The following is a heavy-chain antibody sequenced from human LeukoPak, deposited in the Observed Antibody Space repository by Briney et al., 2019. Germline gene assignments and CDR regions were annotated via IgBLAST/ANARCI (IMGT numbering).Heavy chain of an antibody. Sequence: SETLSLTCTVSGGSISSSSYYWGWIRQPPGKGLEWIGSIYYSGYTYYNPSLKSRVTISVDTSKNQFSLKLSSVTAADTAVYYCARHKGRYFDWLLPYFDYWGQGTLVTVSS. D-gene: IGHD3-9*01. CDR1: GGSISSSSYY. CDR3: ARHKGRYFDWLLPYFDY. J-gene: IGHJ4*02. V-gene: IGHV4-39*01. CDR2: IYYSGYT.